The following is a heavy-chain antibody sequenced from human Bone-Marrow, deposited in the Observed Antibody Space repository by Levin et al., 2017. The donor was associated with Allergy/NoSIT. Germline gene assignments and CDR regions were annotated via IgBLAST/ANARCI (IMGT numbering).Heavy chain of an antibody. CDR2: IKKDGSEK. V-gene: IGHV3-7*01. Sequence: GESLKISCAASGFSFSTYWMSWIRQAPGKGLEWVANIKKDGSEKYYVASVKGRFTISRDNAKNSLYLQMNSLRADDTAVYYCATHGNWALDYWGQGTLVTVSS. J-gene: IGHJ4*02. D-gene: IGHD7-27*01. CDR3: ATHGNWALDY. CDR1: GFSFSTYW.